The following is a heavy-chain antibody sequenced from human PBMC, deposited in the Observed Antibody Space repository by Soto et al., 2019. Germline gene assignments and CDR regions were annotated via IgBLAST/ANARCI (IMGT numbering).Heavy chain of an antibody. J-gene: IGHJ5*01. D-gene: IGHD1-26*01. CDR1: GGSISSGGYS. Sequence: SETLSLTCAVSGGSISSGGYSWTWIRQPPGKGLEWIGYIYHSGSTYYNPSLKSRVTISVDRSKNQFSLHLNSVTPDDTAVYYCVRLIGNSWLDFWGQGTLVTVSS. CDR2: IYHSGST. CDR3: VRLIGNSWLDF. V-gene: IGHV4-30-2*01.